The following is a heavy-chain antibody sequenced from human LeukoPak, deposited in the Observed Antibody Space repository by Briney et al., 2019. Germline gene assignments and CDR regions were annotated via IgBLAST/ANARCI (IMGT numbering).Heavy chain of an antibody. CDR3: AKGSHSSGYYFDY. J-gene: IGHJ4*02. Sequence: PGGSLRLSCAASGFTIRSYGMHWVRQAPGKGLEWVAVIWYDGSNKYYADSVKGRFTISRDNSKNTLYLQMNSLRAEDTAVYYCAKGSHSSGYYFDYWGQGTLVTVSS. D-gene: IGHD3-22*01. CDR1: GFTIRSYG. CDR2: IWYDGSNK. V-gene: IGHV3-33*06.